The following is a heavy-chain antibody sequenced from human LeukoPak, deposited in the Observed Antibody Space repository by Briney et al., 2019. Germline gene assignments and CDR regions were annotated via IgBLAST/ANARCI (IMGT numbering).Heavy chain of an antibody. CDR1: GFTFSSYG. CDR3: AKRGGLSSLFDP. V-gene: IGHV3-30*02. J-gene: IGHJ5*02. CDR2: IRYDGSNK. D-gene: IGHD2-15*01. Sequence: GGSLRLSCAASGFTFSSYGMHWVRQAPGKGLEWVAFIRYDGSNKYYADSVKGRFTTSRDNSKNTLYLQMNSLRAEDTAVYYCAKRGGLSSLFDPWGQGTLVTVSS.